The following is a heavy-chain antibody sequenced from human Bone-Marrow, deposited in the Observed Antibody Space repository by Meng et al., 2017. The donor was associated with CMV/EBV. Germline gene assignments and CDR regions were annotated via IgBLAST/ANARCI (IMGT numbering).Heavy chain of an antibody. V-gene: IGHV4-34*01. CDR3: ARGRRRYSNSWTDYYYYYGMDV. J-gene: IGHJ6*02. Sequence: SETLSLTCAVYGGSFSGYYWSWIRQSPGKGLEWIGEINHSGSTNYNPSLKSRVTISVDTSKNQFSLKLSSVTAADTAVYYCARGRRRYSNSWTDYYYYYGMDVWGQGTTVTVSS. CDR1: GGSFSGYY. CDR2: INHSGST. D-gene: IGHD6-13*01.